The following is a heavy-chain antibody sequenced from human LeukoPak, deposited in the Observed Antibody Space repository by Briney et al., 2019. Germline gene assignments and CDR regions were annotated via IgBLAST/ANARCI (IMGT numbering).Heavy chain of an antibody. J-gene: IGHJ4*02. CDR2: VDTSGGT. Sequence: PAGSLRLSCAASGCTFSSYDMHWVRQVPRKGLERVSSVDTSGGTYYPCSVTGRFTISRENAKNSLYLQMNSLRAGDTAVYYCVRRCSSSSCPLDYWGQGTLVTVSS. CDR3: VRRCSSSSCPLDY. V-gene: IGHV3-13*01. D-gene: IGHD2-2*01. CDR1: GCTFSSYD.